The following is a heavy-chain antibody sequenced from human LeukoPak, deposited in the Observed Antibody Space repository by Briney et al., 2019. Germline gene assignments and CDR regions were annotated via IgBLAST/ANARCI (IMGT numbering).Heavy chain of an antibody. D-gene: IGHD3-16*02. V-gene: IGHV4-59*08. CDR1: GGSISSYY. CDR2: IYYSGST. J-gene: IGHJ5*02. Sequence: SETLSLTCTVSGGSISSYYWSWIRQPPGKGLEWLGYIYYSGSTTYNPSLKSRVTISVDTSKNQFSLKLSSVTAADTAVYYCARHVGMITFGGVIIWFDPWGQGTLVTVSS. CDR3: ARHVGMITFGGVIIWFDP.